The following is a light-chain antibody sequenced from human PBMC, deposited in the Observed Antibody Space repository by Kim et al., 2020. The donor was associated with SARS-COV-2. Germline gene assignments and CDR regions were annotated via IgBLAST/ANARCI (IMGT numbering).Light chain of an antibody. Sequence: GKQETSSFPRRSGGIASNYVQWYQQRPGSAPTTVIYEDNQRPSGVPDRFSGSIDSSSNSASLTISGLKTEDEADYYCQSYDSSNHVFGTGTKVTVL. V-gene: IGLV6-57*03. CDR3: QSYDSSNHV. CDR1: SGGIASNY. CDR2: EDN. J-gene: IGLJ1*01.